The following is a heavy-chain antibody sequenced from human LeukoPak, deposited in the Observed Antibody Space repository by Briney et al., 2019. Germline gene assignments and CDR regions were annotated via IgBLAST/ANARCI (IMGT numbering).Heavy chain of an antibody. CDR3: ARDLVTVTKGFDI. Sequence: KPSETLSLTCAVSAASFSSHYWTWIRQSPGKGLGWIGYISYIGSTNYNPSLKSRVTISIDTSRNQFSLKLRSVTAADTAVYYCARDLVTVTKGFDIWGQGTMVSVSS. CDR1: AASFSSHY. V-gene: IGHV4-59*11. CDR2: ISYIGST. D-gene: IGHD4-17*01. J-gene: IGHJ3*02.